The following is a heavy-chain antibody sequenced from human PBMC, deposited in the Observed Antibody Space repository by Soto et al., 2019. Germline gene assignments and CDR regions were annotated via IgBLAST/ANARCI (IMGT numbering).Heavy chain of an antibody. V-gene: IGHV3-30*18. CDR1: GFTFSSYG. CDR2: ISYDGTNK. Sequence: GGSLRLSCAASGFTFSSYGMHWVRQAPGKGLEWVAVISYDGTNKYYADSVKGRFTISRDNSKNTLYLQMNSLRAEDRAVYYCAKDRRYYGSGSYGGGFDYWGQGTLVTVSS. J-gene: IGHJ4*02. D-gene: IGHD3-10*01. CDR3: AKDRRYYGSGSYGGGFDY.